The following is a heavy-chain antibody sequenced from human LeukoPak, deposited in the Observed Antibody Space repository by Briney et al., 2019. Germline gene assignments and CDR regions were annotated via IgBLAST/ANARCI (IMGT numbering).Heavy chain of an antibody. V-gene: IGHV4-59*01. D-gene: IGHD2-15*01. Sequence: SETLSLTCTVSGGSISSYYWSWIRQPPGKGLEWIGYIYYSGSTNYNPSLKSRVTISVDTSKNQFSLKLSSVTAADTAVYYCARGLGYCSGGSCYGVDYWGQGTLVTVSS. J-gene: IGHJ4*02. CDR2: IYYSGST. CDR3: ARGLGYCSGGSCYGVDY. CDR1: GGSISSYY.